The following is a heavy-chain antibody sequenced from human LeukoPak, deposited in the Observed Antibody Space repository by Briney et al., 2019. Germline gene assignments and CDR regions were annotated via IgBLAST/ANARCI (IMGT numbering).Heavy chain of an antibody. CDR2: INSDGSST. V-gene: IGHV3-74*01. J-gene: IGHJ4*02. CDR3: ARAESYDSSASFDY. Sequence: GGSLRLSCAAPGFTFSSYWMHWVRHAPGKGLVWVSRINSDGSSTSYADSVKGRFTISRDNAKNTLYLQMNSVRAEDTAVYYCARAESYDSSASFDYWGQGTLVTVSS. CDR1: GFTFSSYW. D-gene: IGHD3-22*01.